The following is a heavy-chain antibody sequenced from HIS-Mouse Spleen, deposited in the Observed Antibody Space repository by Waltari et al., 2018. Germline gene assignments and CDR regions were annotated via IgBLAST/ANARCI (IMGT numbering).Heavy chain of an antibody. CDR1: GGSISSSSYY. D-gene: IGHD6-13*01. CDR3: AREIPYSSSWYDWYFDL. J-gene: IGHJ2*01. Sequence: QLQLQESGPGLVKPSETLSLTCTVSGGSISSSSYYLGWIRQPPGKGLEWIGSIYYSGSTYYNPSRKSRVTISVDTSKNQFSLKLSSVTAADTAVYYCAREIPYSSSWYDWYFDLWGRGTLVTVSS. CDR2: IYYSGST. V-gene: IGHV4-39*07.